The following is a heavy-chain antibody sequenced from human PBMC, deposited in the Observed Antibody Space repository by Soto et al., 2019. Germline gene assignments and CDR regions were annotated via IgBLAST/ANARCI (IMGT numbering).Heavy chain of an antibody. J-gene: IGHJ4*02. D-gene: IGHD1-26*01. Sequence: VGSLRLSCAASGFTFSGYGMHWVRQAPGKGLEWVAVTRHDGSNTYYADSVRGRFTISRDNSNKMLYLQMNSLRAEDTAVYYCARDGVGTTTYFGYFDYWGQGTLVNRLL. CDR2: TRHDGSNT. CDR1: GFTFSGYG. CDR3: ARDGVGTTTYFGYFDY. V-gene: IGHV3-33*01.